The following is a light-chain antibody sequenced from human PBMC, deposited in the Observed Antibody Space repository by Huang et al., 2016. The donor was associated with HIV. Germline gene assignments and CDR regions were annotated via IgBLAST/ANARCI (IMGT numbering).Light chain of an antibody. CDR3: QQSYSTPFT. CDR1: QSIGDY. J-gene: IGKJ3*01. CDR2: AAS. Sequence: DIQMTQSPSSLSASVGDRVTIPCRASQSIGDYLNWYQQKPGKAPKVLIYAASNLESGVPSRFSGSGSGTDFTLTISSLQPEDFATYYCQQSYSTPFTFGPGTNVDI. V-gene: IGKV1-39*01.